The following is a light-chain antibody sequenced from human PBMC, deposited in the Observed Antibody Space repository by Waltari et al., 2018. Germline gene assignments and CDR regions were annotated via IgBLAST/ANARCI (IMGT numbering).Light chain of an antibody. CDR2: EDN. CDR3: CSYPGNSPVL. Sequence: QSALTQPPSVSGPPGQSITISCTGTSSHLLSWYQQHPGKAPHLMSCEDNKRPSGISNRFSASKFGNTASLTISGLQPQDEAHYYCCSYPGNSPVLFGGGTKLTVL. CDR1: SSHL. J-gene: IGLJ2*01. V-gene: IGLV2-23*01.